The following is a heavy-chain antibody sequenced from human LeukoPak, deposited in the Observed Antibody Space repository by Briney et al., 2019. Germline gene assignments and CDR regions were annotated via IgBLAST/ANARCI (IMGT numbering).Heavy chain of an antibody. J-gene: IGHJ3*02. Sequence: GGSLRLSCAASGFTFSSYAMSWVRQAPGKGLEWVSAISGSGGSTYYADSVKGRFTISRDNSKNTLFLQMGSLRPEDMAVYYCARRAGSGTTAFDIWGPGTMVTVSS. CDR3: ARRAGSGTTAFDI. D-gene: IGHD1-1*01. CDR1: GFTFSSYA. CDR2: ISGSGGST. V-gene: IGHV3-23*01.